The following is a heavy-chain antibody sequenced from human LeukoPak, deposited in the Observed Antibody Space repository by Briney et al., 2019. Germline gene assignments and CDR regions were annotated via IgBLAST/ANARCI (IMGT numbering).Heavy chain of an antibody. Sequence: SETLSLTCAVYGGSFSGYYWSWIRQHPGKGLEWIGYIYYSGSTNYNPSLKSRVTISIDTSKNQFSLKLNSVTAADTAVYYCARPTAAMLGAFDIWGQGTMVTVSS. V-gene: IGHV4-34*01. CDR2: IYYSGST. CDR1: GGSFSGYY. D-gene: IGHD2-2*01. J-gene: IGHJ3*02. CDR3: ARPTAAMLGAFDI.